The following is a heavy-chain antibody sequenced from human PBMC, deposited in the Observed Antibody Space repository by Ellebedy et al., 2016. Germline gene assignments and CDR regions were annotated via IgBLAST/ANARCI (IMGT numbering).Heavy chain of an antibody. CDR3: ARVRENYSVDY. CDR1: GFTFSSYS. V-gene: IGHV3-21*01. D-gene: IGHD3-10*01. J-gene: IGHJ4*02. Sequence: GGSLRLSCAASGFTFSSYSMNWVRQAPGKGLEWVSSISSSSSYIYYADSVKGRFTISRDNARNLVHLHMNGLRGEDTAVYYCARVRENYSVDYWGQGTLVSVSS. CDR2: ISSSSSYI.